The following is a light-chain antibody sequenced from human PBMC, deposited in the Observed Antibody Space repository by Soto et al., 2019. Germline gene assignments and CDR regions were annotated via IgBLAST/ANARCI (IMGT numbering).Light chain of an antibody. CDR3: QQSYSTPWT. CDR1: QSISSY. Sequence: DIQMTKSPSSLCASVGDRVTITCRASQSISSYLNWYQQKPGKAPKLLIYAASSLQSGVPSRFSGSGSGTDFTLTISSLQPEDFATYYCQQSYSTPWTFGQGTKVDIK. CDR2: AAS. J-gene: IGKJ1*01. V-gene: IGKV1-39*01.